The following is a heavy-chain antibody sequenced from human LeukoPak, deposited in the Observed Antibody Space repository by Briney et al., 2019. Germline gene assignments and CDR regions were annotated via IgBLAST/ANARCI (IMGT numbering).Heavy chain of an antibody. V-gene: IGHV3-49*04. CDR2: IRSKAYGGTT. Sequence: GGSLRLSCAASGFTLSSYSMNWVRQAPGKGLEWVGFIRSKAYGGTTKNAASVKGRFTISRDDSRSIAYLQMNSLKTEDTAVYYCTRRYNYDSSGYYYVRDAFDIWGQGTMVTVSS. CDR1: GFTLSSYS. J-gene: IGHJ3*02. CDR3: TRRYNYDSSGYYYVRDAFDI. D-gene: IGHD3-22*01.